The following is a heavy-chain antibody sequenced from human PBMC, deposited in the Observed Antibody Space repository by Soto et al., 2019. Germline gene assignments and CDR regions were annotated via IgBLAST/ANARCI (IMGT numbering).Heavy chain of an antibody. D-gene: IGHD2-15*01. CDR2: ISGSGGST. Sequence: HHGGSLRLSCAASGFTFSSYAMSWVRQAPGKGLEWVSAISGSGGSTYYADSVKGRFTVSRDNAKNLLYLQMNSLRVEDTAVYYCAASAVVAAHHWGQGALVTVSS. CDR1: GFTFSSYA. V-gene: IGHV3-23*01. CDR3: AASAVVAAHH. J-gene: IGHJ5*02.